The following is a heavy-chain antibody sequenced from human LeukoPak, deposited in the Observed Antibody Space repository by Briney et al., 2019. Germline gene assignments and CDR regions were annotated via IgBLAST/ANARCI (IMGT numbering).Heavy chain of an antibody. CDR1: GGSISSGGYY. CDR3: ARGIAARSNWFDP. V-gene: IGHV4-30-2*01. J-gene: IGHJ5*02. CDR2: IYHSGST. Sequence: PSETLSLTCTVSGGSISSGGYYWSWIRQPPGKGLEWIGYIYHSGSTYYNPSLKSRVTISVDRSKNQFSLKLSSVTAADTAVYYCARGIAARSNWFDPWGQGTLVTVSS. D-gene: IGHD6-6*01.